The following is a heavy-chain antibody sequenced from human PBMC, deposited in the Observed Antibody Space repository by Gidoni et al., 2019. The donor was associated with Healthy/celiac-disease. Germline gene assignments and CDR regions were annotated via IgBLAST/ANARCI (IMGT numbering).Heavy chain of an antibody. CDR3: ARALGDFWSGSRWWYFDL. J-gene: IGHJ2*01. Sequence: QLQLQESGPGLAKPSETLSLTCTVSGGSISSSSYYWGWIRQPPGKGLEWIGSIYYSGSTYYNPSLKSRVTISVDTSKNQFSLKLSSVTAADTAVYYCARALGDFWSGSRWWYFDLWGRGTLVTVSS. CDR2: IYYSGST. V-gene: IGHV4-39*01. D-gene: IGHD3-3*01. CDR1: GGSISSSSYY.